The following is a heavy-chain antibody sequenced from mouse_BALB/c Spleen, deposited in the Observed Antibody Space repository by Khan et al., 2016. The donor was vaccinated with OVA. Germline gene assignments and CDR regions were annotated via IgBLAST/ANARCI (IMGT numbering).Heavy chain of an antibody. V-gene: IGHV5-17*02. CDR1: GFTFSSYG. CDR2: ISGDSNTI. Sequence: EVELVESGGDLVQPGESRKLSCAASGFTFSSYGMHWVRQAPEKGLEWVAYISGDSNTIYYADTVKGRFTISRDNPRNTLFLQMTSLMSEDTAMYYGATSYFYGYYFDYWGPGTTLTVSS. CDR3: ATSYFYGYYFDY. J-gene: IGHJ2*01. D-gene: IGHD1-1*01.